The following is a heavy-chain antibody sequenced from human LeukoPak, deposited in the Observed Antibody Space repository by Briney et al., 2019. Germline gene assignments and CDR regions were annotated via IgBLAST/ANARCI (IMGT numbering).Heavy chain of an antibody. Sequence: SETLSLTCTVSGSSISPYHWSWIRQPPGKGLEWIGYIYYSGSTNYNPSLRSRVTISVDTSKNQFSLRLSSVTAADTAVYYCTRTNAFDIWGQGTMVTVSS. CDR2: IYYSGST. J-gene: IGHJ3*02. CDR1: GSSISPYH. CDR3: TRTNAFDI. V-gene: IGHV4-59*01.